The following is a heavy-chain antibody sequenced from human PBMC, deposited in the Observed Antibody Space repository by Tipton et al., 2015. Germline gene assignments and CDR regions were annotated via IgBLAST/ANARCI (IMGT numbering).Heavy chain of an antibody. D-gene: IGHD6-13*01. CDR3: ARSLFPETAGLENWFDP. CDR2: ISHSGNT. V-gene: IGHV4-39*01. J-gene: IGHJ5*02. Sequence: GLVKPSETLSLTCTVSGGSVSSSSYYWGWIRQPPGKGLEWIGSISHSGNTYYNPSLKSRVTMSRDTSKNQFSLRLSSVTAADTAVYYCARSLFPETAGLENWFDPWGQGTLVTVSS. CDR1: GGSVSSSSYY.